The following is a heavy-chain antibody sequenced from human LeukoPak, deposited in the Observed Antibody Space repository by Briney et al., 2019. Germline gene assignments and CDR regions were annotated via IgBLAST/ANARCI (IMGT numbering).Heavy chain of an antibody. CDR2: IYTSGST. D-gene: IGHD3-10*01. CDR1: GGSISSYY. Sequence: SETLSLTCTVSGGSISSYYWSWIRQPAGKGLEWIGRIYTSGSTNYNPSLKSRVTISVDTSKNQFSLKLSSVTAADTAVYYCARDRITMVRGGSETNWFDPWGQGTLVTVSS. V-gene: IGHV4-4*07. CDR3: ARDRITMVRGGSETNWFDP. J-gene: IGHJ5*02.